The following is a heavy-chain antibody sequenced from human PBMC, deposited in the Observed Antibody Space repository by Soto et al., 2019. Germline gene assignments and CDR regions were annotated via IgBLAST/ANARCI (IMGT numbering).Heavy chain of an antibody. Sequence: SETLSLTCTVSGDSVSSSSYYWDWIRQPPGKGLEWIASIYYSGSTYYKPSLKSRVTISVDTSKNQFSLRLSSVTAADTFIYYWARRKILGPSYYYMDVGGKGTTVTVSS. J-gene: IGHJ6*03. CDR2: IYYSGST. CDR1: GDSVSSSSYY. V-gene: IGHV4-39*01. CDR3: ARRKILGPSYYYMDV.